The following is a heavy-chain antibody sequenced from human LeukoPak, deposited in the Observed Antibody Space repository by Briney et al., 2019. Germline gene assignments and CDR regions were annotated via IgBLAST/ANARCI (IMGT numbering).Heavy chain of an antibody. Sequence: SETLSLTCAVYGGSFSGYYWSWIRPPPGKGLEWIGEINHSGSTNYNPSLKSRVTISVDTSKNQFSPKLSSVTAADTAVYYCARRSSHFDYWGQGTLVTVSS. J-gene: IGHJ4*02. CDR3: ARRSSHFDY. CDR2: INHSGST. CDR1: GGSFSGYY. V-gene: IGHV4-34*01.